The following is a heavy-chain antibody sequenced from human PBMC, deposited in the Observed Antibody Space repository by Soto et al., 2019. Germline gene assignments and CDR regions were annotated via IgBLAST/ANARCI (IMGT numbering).Heavy chain of an antibody. D-gene: IGHD2-8*01. CDR3: ARGVGAAPNLGDY. Sequence: QVQLVQSGAEVQKPGASVKVSCKASGYTFTTYGVHWVRQAPGQRLEWMGWINAGNGNTKYSQKFQGRVTITRDTPASTAYMELSSLRSEDTAVYSGARGVGAAPNLGDYWGQGTLVNVSS. CDR1: GYTFTTYG. CDR2: INAGNGNT. V-gene: IGHV1-3*01. J-gene: IGHJ4*02.